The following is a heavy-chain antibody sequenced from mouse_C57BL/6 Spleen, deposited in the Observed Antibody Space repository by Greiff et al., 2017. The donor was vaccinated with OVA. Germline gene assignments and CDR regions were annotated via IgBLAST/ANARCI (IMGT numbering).Heavy chain of an antibody. CDR3: GRADDHDEGFDY. D-gene: IGHD2-4*01. CDR2: FHPCNDDT. V-gene: IGHV1-47*01. Sequence: QVQLQQSGAELVKPGASVKMSCKASGYTFTTYPIEWMKQNPGKSLEWIGNFHPCNDDTNYNEKFKGKATLTVEKSSSTVYLELSRLTSDDSADYCGGRADDHDEGFDYWGQGTLVTVSA. J-gene: IGHJ3*01. CDR1: GYTFTTYP.